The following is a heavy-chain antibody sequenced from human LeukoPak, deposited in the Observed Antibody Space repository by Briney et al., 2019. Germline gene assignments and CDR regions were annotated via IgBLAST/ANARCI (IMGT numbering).Heavy chain of an antibody. CDR1: GYSFTSYW. D-gene: IGHD6-13*01. J-gene: IGHJ4*02. V-gene: IGHV5-10-1*01. Sequence: GESLKISCQSSGYSFTSYWITWVRQMPGKGLEWMGRIDPSDSYTDYSPSFQGHVTISVDKSISTAYLQWSSLKASDTAMYYCVRHGLGTSWFGFDYWGQGTLVTVSS. CDR3: VRHGLGTSWFGFDY. CDR2: IDPSDSYT.